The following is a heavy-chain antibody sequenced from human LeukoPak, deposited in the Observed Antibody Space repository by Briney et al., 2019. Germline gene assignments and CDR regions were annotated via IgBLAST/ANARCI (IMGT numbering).Heavy chain of an antibody. Sequence: GGSLRLSCAASGLTFSNAWMSWVRQAPGKGREWVGRIKSKTDGETTDYAAPVKGRLTISRDDSKNTLYLQMNSLKTEDTAVYYCTTGKMARRYYFDYWGQGTLVTVSS. CDR2: IKSKTDGETT. J-gene: IGHJ4*02. CDR3: TTGKMARRYYFDY. CDR1: GLTFSNAW. D-gene: IGHD5-24*01. V-gene: IGHV3-15*01.